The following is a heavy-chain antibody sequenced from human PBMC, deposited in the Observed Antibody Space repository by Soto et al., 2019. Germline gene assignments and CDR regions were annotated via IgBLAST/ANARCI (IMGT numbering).Heavy chain of an antibody. J-gene: IGHJ4*02. CDR2: TSPCLGTT. D-gene: IGHD2-21*02. CDR1: GGGTLSNDA. V-gene: IGHV1-69*01. CDR3: AREVVTETAWGSFDS. Sequence: QVHLVQSGADGRKSGSSVRVSCTASGGGTLSNDAISWVRQPPGQGFQWLGRTSPCLGTTDYSQSFQGRLTMTADASTGTVYRALRSLKSDDTAAYYCAREVVTETAWGSFDSWRQGTLVTVSS.